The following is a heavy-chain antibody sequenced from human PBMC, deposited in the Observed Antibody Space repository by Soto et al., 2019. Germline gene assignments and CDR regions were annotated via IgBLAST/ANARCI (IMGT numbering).Heavy chain of an antibody. CDR3: ARILEWGAGIDY. V-gene: IGHV2-26*01. CDR2: IFSNDEK. Sequence: KESGPVLVNPTETLTLTCTVSGFSLSNARMGVSWIRQPPGKALEWLAHIFSNDEKSYSTSLKSRLTISKDTSKSQVVLTMTNMDPVDTATYYCARILEWGAGIDYWGQGTLVTVSS. D-gene: IGHD6-19*01. CDR1: GFSLSNARMG. J-gene: IGHJ4*02.